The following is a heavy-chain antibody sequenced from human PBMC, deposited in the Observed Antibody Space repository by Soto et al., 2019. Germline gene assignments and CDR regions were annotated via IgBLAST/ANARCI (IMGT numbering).Heavy chain of an antibody. D-gene: IGHD3-22*01. J-gene: IGHJ4*02. CDR1: GFSLSTSGMC. CDR2: IDWDDDK. V-gene: IGHV2-70*01. CDR3: ARGHRRYYDIDFDY. Sequence: ESGPTLVNPTQTLTLTCTFSGFSLSTSGMCVSWIRQPPGKALEWLALIDWDDDKYYSTSLKTRVTISKDTSKNQVVLTMTNMDPVDTATYYCARGHRRYYDIDFDYWGQGTLVTVSS.